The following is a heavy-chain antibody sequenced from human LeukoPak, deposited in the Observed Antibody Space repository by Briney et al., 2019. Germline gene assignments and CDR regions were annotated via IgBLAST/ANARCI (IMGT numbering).Heavy chain of an antibody. CDR2: ISSSSSYI. J-gene: IGHJ6*03. D-gene: IGHD3-10*01. CDR3: ARRAWGPGSGRYGPLNRGYYYMDV. CDR1: GFTFSSYS. V-gene: IGHV3-21*01. Sequence: GGSLRLSCAASGFTFSSYSMNWVRQAPGKGLEWVSSISSSSSYIYYADSVKGRFTISRNNAKNSLYLQMNSLRAEDTAVYYCARRAWGPGSGRYGPLNRGYYYMDVWGKGTTVTVSS.